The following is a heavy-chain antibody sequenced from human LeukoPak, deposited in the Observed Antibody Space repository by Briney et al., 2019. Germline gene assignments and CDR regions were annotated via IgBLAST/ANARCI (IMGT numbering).Heavy chain of an antibody. D-gene: IGHD3-3*01. Sequence: ASVKVSCKASGYTFTSYYMHWVRQVPGQGLEWMGIINPSGGSTSYAQKFQGRVTMTRDTSTSTVYMELSSLRSEDTAVYYCARDPHDFWSGSLYYYYMDVWGKGTTVTVSS. CDR2: INPSGGST. CDR3: ARDPHDFWSGSLYYYYMDV. V-gene: IGHV1-46*01. CDR1: GYTFTSYY. J-gene: IGHJ6*03.